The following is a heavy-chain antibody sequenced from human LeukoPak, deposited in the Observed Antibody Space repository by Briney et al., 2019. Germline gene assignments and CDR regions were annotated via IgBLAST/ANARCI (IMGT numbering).Heavy chain of an antibody. CDR1: GFTFSSYA. Sequence: GGPLRLSCAASGFTFSSYAMHWVRQAPGKGLEWVAVISDDGSNKYYVDSVKGRFTISRDNSKNTLYLQMNSLRVEDTAVYYCAREEEEGKTDAFDIWGQGTMVTVSS. CDR3: AREEEEGKTDAFDI. D-gene: IGHD3-10*01. V-gene: IGHV3-30*04. J-gene: IGHJ3*02. CDR2: ISDDGSNK.